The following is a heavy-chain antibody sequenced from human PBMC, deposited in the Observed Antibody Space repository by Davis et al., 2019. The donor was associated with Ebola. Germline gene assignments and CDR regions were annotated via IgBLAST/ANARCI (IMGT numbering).Heavy chain of an antibody. CDR2: IYHSGST. Sequence: PSETLSLTCAVSGGPFTGYYWTWIRQPPGKGLEWIGDIYHSGSTNYNPSLKSRVVLSVDRSKNQFSLNLSSVTVADTAVYFCARAPSGTRRYFDYWGLGTLVTVSS. CDR3: ARAPSGTRRYFDY. CDR1: GGPFTGYY. V-gene: IGHV4-34*01. J-gene: IGHJ4*02. D-gene: IGHD1-26*01.